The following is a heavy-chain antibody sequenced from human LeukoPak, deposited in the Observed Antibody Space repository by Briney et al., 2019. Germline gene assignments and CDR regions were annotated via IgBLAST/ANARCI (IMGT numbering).Heavy chain of an antibody. D-gene: IGHD3-22*01. CDR3: AKDFGGYDSSGLSAFDI. V-gene: IGHV3-23*01. CDR1: GFTFSSYA. J-gene: IGHJ3*02. CDR2: ISGSGGST. Sequence: GGSLRLSCAASGFTFSSYAMSWVRQAPGKGLEWVSAISGSGGSTYYADSVKGRFTISRDNSKNTLYLQMNSLRTEDTAVYYCAKDFGGYDSSGLSAFDIWGQGTMVTVSS.